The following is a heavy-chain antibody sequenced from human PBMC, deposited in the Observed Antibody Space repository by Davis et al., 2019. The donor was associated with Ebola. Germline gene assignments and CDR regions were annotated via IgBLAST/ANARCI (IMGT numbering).Heavy chain of an antibody. CDR2: MNPNTGDT. V-gene: IGHV1-8*01. CDR3: ARDPYYYDSSGYYFNDAFDI. Sequence: ASVKVSCKASGYTFTNNDVNWVRQATGQGLEWIGWMNPNTGDTGYAQKFQGRVSMTRSTSISTAYMELRSLRSDDTAVYYCARDPYYYDSSGYYFNDAFDIWGQGTMVTVSS. J-gene: IGHJ3*02. D-gene: IGHD3-22*01. CDR1: GYTFTNND.